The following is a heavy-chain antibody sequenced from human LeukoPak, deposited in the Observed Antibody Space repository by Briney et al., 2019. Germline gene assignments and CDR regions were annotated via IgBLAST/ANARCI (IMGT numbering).Heavy chain of an antibody. CDR1: GFTFSSYA. D-gene: IGHD3-22*01. CDR2: ISGNGGNT. V-gene: IGHV3-23*01. J-gene: IGHJ4*02. CDR3: AKASAGYYDISGYHWTH. Sequence: GGSLRLSCAASGFTFSSYAISWVRQAPGKGLEWVSGISGNGGNTYYADSVKGRFTISRDNSKDTLYLQMNSLRAEDTAAYYCAKASAGYYDISGYHWTHWGQGTLVTVSS.